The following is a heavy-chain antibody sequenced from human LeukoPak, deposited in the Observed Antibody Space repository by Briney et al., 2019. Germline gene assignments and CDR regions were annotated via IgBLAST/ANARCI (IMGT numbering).Heavy chain of an antibody. Sequence: QAGGSLRLSCAASGFTFSSYWMHWVRQAPGKGLVWVSRMDTDGSGTNYADSVKGRFTISRDSSKNTLYLQINSLRVEDTAVYYCARGMDGYGPDAFDIWGQGTMVTVSS. V-gene: IGHV3-74*01. D-gene: IGHD5-24*01. CDR1: GFTFSSYW. CDR3: ARGMDGYGPDAFDI. J-gene: IGHJ3*02. CDR2: MDTDGSGT.